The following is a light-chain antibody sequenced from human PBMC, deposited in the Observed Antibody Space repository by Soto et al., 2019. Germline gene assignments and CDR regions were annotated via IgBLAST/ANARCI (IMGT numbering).Light chain of an antibody. J-gene: IGLJ1*01. Sequence: QSVLTQSPSASGAPGQRVTISWSGSSSNIGTYTVNWYQQLPGTAPKLLIYSNDQRPSGVPDRFSGSKSGTSASLAISGLLSEDEADYYCAAWDDSLNGYVFGTGTKVTVL. CDR3: AAWDDSLNGYV. V-gene: IGLV1-44*01. CDR2: SND. CDR1: SSNIGTYT.